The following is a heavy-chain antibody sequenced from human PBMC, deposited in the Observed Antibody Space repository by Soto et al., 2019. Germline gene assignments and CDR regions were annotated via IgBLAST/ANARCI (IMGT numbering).Heavy chain of an antibody. V-gene: IGHV3-7*01. CDR2: IKQDGSEK. CDR3: AREGYSSSWGNYYYGMDV. J-gene: IGHJ6*02. D-gene: IGHD6-13*01. Sequence: GGSLRLSCSASGFTFSSYWMSWVRQAPGKGLEWVANIKQDGSEKYYVDSVKGRFTISRDNAKNSLYLQMNSLRAEDTAVYYCAREGYSSSWGNYYYGMDVWGQGTTVTVSS. CDR1: GFTFSSYW.